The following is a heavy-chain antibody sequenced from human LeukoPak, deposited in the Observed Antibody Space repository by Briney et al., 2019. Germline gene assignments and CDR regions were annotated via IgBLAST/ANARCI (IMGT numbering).Heavy chain of an antibody. V-gene: IGHV1-2*02. CDR3: ARIGIYGDYAPDAFDI. CDR2: INPNSGGT. D-gene: IGHD4-17*01. J-gene: IGHJ3*02. CDR1: GYTFTGYY. Sequence: GASVKVSCKASGYTFTGYYMHWVRQAPGQGLEWMGWINPNSGGTNYAQKFQGRVTMTRDTSISTAYMELSRLRSDDTAVYYCARIGIYGDYAPDAFDIWGQGTMVTVSS.